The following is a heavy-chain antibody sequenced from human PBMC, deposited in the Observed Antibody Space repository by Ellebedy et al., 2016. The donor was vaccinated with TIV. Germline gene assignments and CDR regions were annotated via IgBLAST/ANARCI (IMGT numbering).Heavy chain of an antibody. V-gene: IGHV3-48*04. J-gene: IGHJ3*02. D-gene: IGHD3-16*01. CDR2: ISSSSSTI. CDR3: ARIGASSGNPYAFDI. Sequence: GESLKISCVASGFNFDSNAMGWVRQAPGRGLEWVSHISSSSSTIYYADSVKGRFTLSSDNAKNSLYLQMNSLRAEDTAVYYCARIGASSGNPYAFDIWGQGTMVTVSS. CDR1: GFNFDSNA.